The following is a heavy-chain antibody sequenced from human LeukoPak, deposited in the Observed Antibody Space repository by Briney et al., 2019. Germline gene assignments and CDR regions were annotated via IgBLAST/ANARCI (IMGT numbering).Heavy chain of an antibody. CDR2: IYHSGST. J-gene: IGHJ6*03. D-gene: IGHD1-26*01. V-gene: IGHV4-4*02. Sequence: SGTLSLTCAVSGGSISSNNWWSWVRQPPGKGLEWIGEIYHSGSTNYNPSLKSRVTISVDRSKNQFSLKLSSVTAADTAVYYCARAPSYSGSYSLYYYYMDVWGKGTTVTVSS. CDR1: GGSISSNNW. CDR3: ARAPSYSGSYSLYYYYMDV.